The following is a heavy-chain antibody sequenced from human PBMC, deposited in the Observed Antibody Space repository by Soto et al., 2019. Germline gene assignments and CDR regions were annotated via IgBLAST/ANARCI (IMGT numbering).Heavy chain of an antibody. D-gene: IGHD4-17*01. V-gene: IGHV4-59*01. J-gene: IGHJ4*02. Sequence: PSETLSLTCTVSGGSISSYYLSWIRQPPGKGLEWIGYIYYSGSTNYNPSLKSRVTISVDTSKNQFSLKLSSVTAADTAVYYCARRYGDAVDYWGQGTLVTVSS. CDR3: ARRYGDAVDY. CDR2: IYYSGST. CDR1: GGSISSYY.